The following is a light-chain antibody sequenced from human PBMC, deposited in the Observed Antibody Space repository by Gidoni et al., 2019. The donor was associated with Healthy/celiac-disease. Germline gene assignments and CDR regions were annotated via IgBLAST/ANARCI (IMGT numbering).Light chain of an antibody. CDR2: AAS. Sequence: DTQMIQSPSSLSASVGDRVTITCRASQSISSYLNWYQQKPGKAPKLLIYAASSLQSGVPSRFSGSGSGTDFTLTIRSLQPEDFATYYCQQSYSILLTFGGGTKVEIK. CDR1: QSISSY. J-gene: IGKJ4*01. V-gene: IGKV1-39*01. CDR3: QQSYSILLT.